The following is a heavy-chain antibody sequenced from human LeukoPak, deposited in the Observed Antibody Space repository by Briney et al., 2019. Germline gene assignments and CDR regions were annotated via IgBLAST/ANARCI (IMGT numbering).Heavy chain of an antibody. CDR3: ARIAVRGVNEFDY. D-gene: IGHD3-10*01. J-gene: IGHJ4*02. V-gene: IGHV3-48*01. Sequence: GGSLRLSCAASGFTFSTYSMNWVRQAPGKGLEWVSYISSSTTNMYYADSVKGRFTISRDNAKNSLYLQMNSLRAEDTAVYYCARIAVRGVNEFDYWGQGTLVTVSS. CDR1: GFTFSTYS. CDR2: ISSSTTNM.